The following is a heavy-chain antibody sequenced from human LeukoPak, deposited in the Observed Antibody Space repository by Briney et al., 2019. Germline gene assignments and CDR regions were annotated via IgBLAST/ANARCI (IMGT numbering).Heavy chain of an antibody. J-gene: IGHJ3*02. Sequence: PGGSLRLSCAASGFTFSSYEMNWVRQAPGKGLEWVSYISSSGSTIYYADSVKGRFTISRDNAKNSLYLQMNSLRAEDTAVYYCARRAARPNDAFDIWGQGTMVTVSS. V-gene: IGHV3-48*03. CDR2: ISSSGSTI. CDR3: ARRAARPNDAFDI. D-gene: IGHD6-6*01. CDR1: GFTFSSYE.